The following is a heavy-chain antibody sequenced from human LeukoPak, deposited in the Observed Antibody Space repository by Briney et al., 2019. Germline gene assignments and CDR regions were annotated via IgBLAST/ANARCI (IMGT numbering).Heavy chain of an antibody. Sequence: ASVKVSCKASGYTFTSYAMNWVRQAPGQGLEWMGWINTNTGNPTYAQGFTGRFVFSLDTSVSTAYLQISSLKAEDTAVYYCARDVTHYYYDSSGYYLYWGQGTLVTVSS. V-gene: IGHV7-4-1*02. CDR2: INTNTGNP. CDR3: ARDVTHYYYDSSGYYLY. J-gene: IGHJ4*02. D-gene: IGHD3-22*01. CDR1: GYTFTSYA.